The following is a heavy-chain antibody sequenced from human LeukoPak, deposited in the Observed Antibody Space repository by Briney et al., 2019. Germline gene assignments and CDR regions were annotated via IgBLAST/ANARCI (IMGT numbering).Heavy chain of an antibody. V-gene: IGHV4-34*01. D-gene: IGHD2-8*01. Sequence: SETLSLTCAVYGGSFSGYYWSWIRQPPGKGLEWIGEINHSGSTNYNPSLKSRVTISVDTSKNQFSLKMSSVTAADTAVYYCARDTKEGRAFDSWGQGTMVTVSS. J-gene: IGHJ3*02. CDR3: ARDTKEGRAFDS. CDR2: INHSGST. CDR1: GGSFSGYY.